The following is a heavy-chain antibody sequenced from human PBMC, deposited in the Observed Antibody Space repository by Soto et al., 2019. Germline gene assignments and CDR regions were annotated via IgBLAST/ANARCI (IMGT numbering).Heavy chain of an antibody. CDR2: ISWNSGSI. CDR3: AKDRGYSSSWYRNYYGMEV. Sequence: GGSLRLSCAASGFTFDDYAMHLVRQAPGKGLEWVSGISWNSGSIGYADSVKGRFTISRDNAKNSLYLQMNSLRAEDTALYYCAKDRGYSSSWYRNYYGMEVWGEGTTVTVSS. V-gene: IGHV3-9*01. CDR1: GFTFDDYA. D-gene: IGHD6-13*01. J-gene: IGHJ6*04.